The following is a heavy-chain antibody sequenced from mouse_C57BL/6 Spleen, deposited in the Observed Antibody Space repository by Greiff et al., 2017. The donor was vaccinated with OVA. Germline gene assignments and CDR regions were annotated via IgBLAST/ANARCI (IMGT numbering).Heavy chain of an antibody. CDR1: GYTFTSYW. Sequence: QVQLQQPGAELVRPGTSVKLSCKASGYTFTSYWMHWVKQRPGQGLEWIGVIDPSDSYTNYNQKFKGKATLTVDTSSSTAYMQLSSLTSEDSAVYYCARGGSSHFDDWGQGTTLTVSS. CDR2: IDPSDSYT. J-gene: IGHJ2*01. CDR3: ARGGSSHFDD. V-gene: IGHV1-59*01. D-gene: IGHD1-1*01.